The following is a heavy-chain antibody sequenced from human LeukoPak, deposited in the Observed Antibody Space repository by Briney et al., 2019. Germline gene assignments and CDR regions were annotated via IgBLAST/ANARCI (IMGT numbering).Heavy chain of an antibody. CDR3: ARDRSIAAAGINFDY. CDR2: ISAYNGNT. J-gene: IGHJ4*02. Sequence: ASVKVSCKASGYTFSSYGIRWVRPAPGQGLEGMGWISAYNGNTNYAQKLQGRVTMTTDTSTSTAYMELKSLRSDDTAVYYCARDRSIAAAGINFDYWGQGTLVTVSS. D-gene: IGHD6-13*01. V-gene: IGHV1-18*01. CDR1: GYTFSSYG.